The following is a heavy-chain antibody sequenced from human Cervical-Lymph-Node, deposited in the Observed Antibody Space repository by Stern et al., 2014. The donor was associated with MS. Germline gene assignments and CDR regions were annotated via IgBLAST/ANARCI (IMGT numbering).Heavy chain of an antibody. CDR3: ARRASGYYFDS. J-gene: IGHJ4*02. V-gene: IGHV4-4*02. CDR1: GASITSSHW. Sequence: QVQLQESGPGLVKPSGTLSLTCAVSGASITSSHWWSWVRQPPGKGLEWIGEVFLSGSTNYNSSLKSRVSVSLDKSKKQFSRSLNSVTAADTAVYYCARRASGYYFDSWGQGTLVTVSS. D-gene: IGHD3-10*01. CDR2: VFLSGST.